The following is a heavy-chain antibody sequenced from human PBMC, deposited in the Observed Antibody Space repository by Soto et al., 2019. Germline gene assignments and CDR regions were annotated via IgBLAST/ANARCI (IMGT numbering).Heavy chain of an antibody. D-gene: IGHD3-3*01. J-gene: IGHJ6*03. Sequence: GGSLRLSCAASGFTFSDYYMSWIRQAPGKGLEWVSYISSSGSTIYYADSVKGRFTISRDNAKNSLYLQMNSLRAEDTAVYYCARENTIFGVAKYYYYMDVWGKGTTVTVSS. CDR1: GFTFSDYY. V-gene: IGHV3-11*01. CDR3: ARENTIFGVAKYYYYMDV. CDR2: ISSSGSTI.